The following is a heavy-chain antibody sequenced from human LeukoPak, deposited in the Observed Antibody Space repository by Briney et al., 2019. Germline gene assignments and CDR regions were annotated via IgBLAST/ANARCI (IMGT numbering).Heavy chain of an antibody. CDR2: IYHSGST. D-gene: IGHD5-12*01. J-gene: IGHJ4*02. V-gene: IGHV4-38-2*02. CDR3: ARLGVASRGYSFGPDY. CDR1: GGSISSGYY. Sequence: SETLSLTCTVSGGSISSGYYWGWIRQPPGKGLEWIGSIYHSGSTYYNPSLKSRVTISVDTSKNQFSLKLSSVTAADTAVYYCARLGVASRGYSFGPDYWGQGTLVTVSS.